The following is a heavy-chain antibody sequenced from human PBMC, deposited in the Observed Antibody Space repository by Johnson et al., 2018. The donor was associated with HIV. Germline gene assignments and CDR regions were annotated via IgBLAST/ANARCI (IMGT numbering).Heavy chain of an antibody. CDR3: AKPPSMWAEAFDI. CDR2: ISYDGSNQ. CDR1: GFTFSSHD. J-gene: IGHJ3*02. D-gene: IGHD1-26*01. V-gene: IGHV3-30*18. Sequence: QEQLVASGGGVVQPGRSLRVSCGASGFTFSSHDMHWVRQAPGKGLEWVTVISYDGSNQYCADSVKGRFTISRDNSNKTVYLQMNSLGPEDTAVYYCAKPPSMWAEAFDIGGQGTMVTVSS.